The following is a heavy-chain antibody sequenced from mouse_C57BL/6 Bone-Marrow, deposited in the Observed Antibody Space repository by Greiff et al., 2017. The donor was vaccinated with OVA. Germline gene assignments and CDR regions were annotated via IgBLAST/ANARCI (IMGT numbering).Heavy chain of an antibody. Sequence: VKLMEPGPGLVQPSQSLSITCTVSGFSLTSYGVHWVRQSPGKGLEWLGVIWSGGSTDYNAAFISRLGISKDNSKSQVFFKMNMLQTDDTAIYYCARMVTTRFAYWGQGTLVTVSA. V-gene: IGHV2-2*01. CDR2: IWSGGST. CDR1: GFSLTSYG. D-gene: IGHD2-2*01. CDR3: ARMVTTRFAY. J-gene: IGHJ3*01.